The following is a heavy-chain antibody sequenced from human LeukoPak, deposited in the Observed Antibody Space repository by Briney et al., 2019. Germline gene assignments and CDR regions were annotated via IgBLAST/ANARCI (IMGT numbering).Heavy chain of an antibody. J-gene: IGHJ3*01. D-gene: IGHD6-19*01. V-gene: IGHV3-9*01. Sequence: GGSLRLSCVASGFTFDDYAIHWVRQAPGKGVEWVSGVSWNSGNIGYADSVKGRFTISRDNAKNSLYLQMNSLIPEDTAFYYCAKETPYNSGWGVYALDVWGLGTMVTVSS. CDR2: VSWNSGNI. CDR1: GFTFDDYA. CDR3: AKETPYNSGWGVYALDV.